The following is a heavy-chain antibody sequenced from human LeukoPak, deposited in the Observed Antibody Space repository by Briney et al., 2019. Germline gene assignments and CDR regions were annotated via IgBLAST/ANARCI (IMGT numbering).Heavy chain of an antibody. CDR1: GFTFSNYA. Sequence: PGRSLRLSCTASGFTFSNYAMHWVRQAPGKGLEWVAVISYDGSNKYYADSVKGRFTISRDNSKNTLYLQMNSLRPEDTAVYYCVRGSLASGVVVYYYYYLDVWGKGTTVTVSS. D-gene: IGHD3-3*01. J-gene: IGHJ6*03. V-gene: IGHV3-30-3*01. CDR2: ISYDGSNK. CDR3: VRGSLASGVVVYYYYYLDV.